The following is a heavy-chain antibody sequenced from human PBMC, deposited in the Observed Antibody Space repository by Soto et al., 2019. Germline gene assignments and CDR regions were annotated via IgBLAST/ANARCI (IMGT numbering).Heavy chain of an antibody. CDR2: IYYSGST. D-gene: IGHD5-18*01. Sequence: PSETLSLTCTFSCGSIISYYWSWIRQPPGKGLEWIGYIYYSGSTNYNPSLKSRVTISVDTSKNQFSLKLSSVTAADTAVYYCATSEGYSYGYYYYYGMDVWGQGTTVTVSS. CDR3: ATSEGYSYGYYYYYGMDV. CDR1: CGSIISYY. V-gene: IGHV4-59*01. J-gene: IGHJ6*02.